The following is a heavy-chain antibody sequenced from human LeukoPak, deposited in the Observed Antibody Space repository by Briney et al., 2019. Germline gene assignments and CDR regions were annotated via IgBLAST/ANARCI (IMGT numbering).Heavy chain of an antibody. Sequence: GGSLRLSCAASGFTFSSYGMHWVRQAPGKGLEWVAVIWYDGSNKYYADSVKGRFTISRDNVKNLLFLQMNSLRAEDTAIYYCARDRKGRTYGDPYWFFDLWGRGTLVSVSS. CDR3: ARDRKGRTYGDPYWFFDL. J-gene: IGHJ2*01. D-gene: IGHD4-17*01. CDR1: GFTFSSYG. V-gene: IGHV3-33*01. CDR2: IWYDGSNK.